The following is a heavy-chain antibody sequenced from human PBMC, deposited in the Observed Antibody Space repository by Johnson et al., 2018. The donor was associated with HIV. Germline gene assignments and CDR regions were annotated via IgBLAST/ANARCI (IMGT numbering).Heavy chain of an antibody. CDR2: IKQDGSEN. V-gene: IGHV3-7*01. CDR3: ARDRYNWNRGAFDI. J-gene: IGHJ3*02. Sequence: VQLVESGGGVVRPGGSLRLSCVASRFTFSSYALHWVRQAPGMGLEWVANIKQDGSENYYVDSVKGRFKISRDNAKNSLYLQMNSLRAEDTAMYYCARDRYNWNRGAFDIWGQGTMVTVSS. CDR1: RFTFSSYA. D-gene: IGHD1/OR15-1a*01.